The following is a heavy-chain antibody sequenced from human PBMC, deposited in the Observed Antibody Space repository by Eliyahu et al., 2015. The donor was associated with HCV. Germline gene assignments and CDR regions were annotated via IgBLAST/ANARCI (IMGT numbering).Heavy chain of an antibody. Sequence: EVQLVXSGAEVKKPGESLKISXKGSGYSXTSYWIGXVRQMPGKGLEWMGIIYPGDSDTRYSPSFXGQVTISADKSISTAYLQWSSLKASDTAMYYCARGYCTNGVCSIDAXDIWGQGTMVTVSS. V-gene: IGHV5-51*01. J-gene: IGHJ3*02. CDR1: GYSXTSYW. D-gene: IGHD2-8*01. CDR3: ARGYCTNGVCSIDAXDI. CDR2: IYPGDSDT.